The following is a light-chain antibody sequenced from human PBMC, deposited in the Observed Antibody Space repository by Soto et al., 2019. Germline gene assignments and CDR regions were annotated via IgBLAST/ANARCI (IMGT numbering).Light chain of an antibody. CDR3: TSYTSARTLV. CDR1: SDYIGANNY. CDR2: EAA. J-gene: IGLJ2*01. V-gene: IGLV2-14*01. Sequence: QSALTQPASVSGSTGQSITISCTGTSDYIGANNYVSWYQHHPGKSPKILIYEAANRPSGISHRFSGSKSGNTASLTISGLQAEDEADYVCTSYTSARTLVFGGGTKLTVL.